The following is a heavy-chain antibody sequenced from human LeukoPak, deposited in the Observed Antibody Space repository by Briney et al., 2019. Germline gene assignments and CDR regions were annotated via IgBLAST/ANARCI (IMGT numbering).Heavy chain of an antibody. J-gene: IGHJ4*02. CDR3: ARVRTGSGYLDY. V-gene: IGHV4-59*12. CDR2: IYYSGST. Sequence: SETLSLTCTVSGGSISSYYWSWIRQPPGKGLEWIGYIYYSGSTNYNPSLKSRVTISVDTSKNQFSLKLSSVTAADTAVYYCARVRTGSGYLDYWGQGTLVTVSS. CDR1: GGSISSYY. D-gene: IGHD3-22*01.